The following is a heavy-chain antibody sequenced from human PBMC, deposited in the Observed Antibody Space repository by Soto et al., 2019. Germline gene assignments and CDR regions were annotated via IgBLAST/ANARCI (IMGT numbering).Heavy chain of an antibody. CDR2: INPNSGGT. D-gene: IGHD3-22*01. V-gene: IGHV1-2*04. CDR1: GYTLTGYY. J-gene: IGHJ6*02. Sequence: ASVKVSCKASGYTLTGYYMHWVRQAPGQGLEWMGWINPNSGGTNYAQKFQGWVTMTRDTSISTAYMELSRLRSDDTAVYYCARDTHYYDSNYYGMDVWGQGTTVTVSS. CDR3: ARDTHYYDSNYYGMDV.